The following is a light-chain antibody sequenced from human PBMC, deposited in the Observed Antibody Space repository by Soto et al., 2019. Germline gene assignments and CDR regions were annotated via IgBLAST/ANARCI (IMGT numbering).Light chain of an antibody. CDR3: QQYAGSLTWT. CDR1: QSASSSY. V-gene: IGKV3-20*01. J-gene: IGKJ1*01. CDR2: GAS. Sequence: IVLTQSPGTLSLSPGERATLSCRASQSASSSYLAWYQQKPGQAPRLLIYGASIRAAGIPDRFSGSGSGTDFSLTISRLEPEDFAVYYCQQYAGSLTWTFGPGTRVEIK.